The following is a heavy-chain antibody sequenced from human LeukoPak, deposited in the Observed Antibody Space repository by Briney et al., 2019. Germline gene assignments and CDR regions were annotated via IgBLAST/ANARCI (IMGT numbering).Heavy chain of an antibody. Sequence: PGGSLRLSCAASGFTFSTYWMHWVRQAPGEELVWVSRIISDGTTTTYAGSVKGRFTISRDNAKNTLYLQMNSLRGEDTAVYYCARAPFCGGDCYSRYFDLWGRGTLVTVSS. V-gene: IGHV3-74*01. D-gene: IGHD2-21*02. J-gene: IGHJ2*01. CDR2: IISDGTTT. CDR3: ARAPFCGGDCYSRYFDL. CDR1: GFTFSTYW.